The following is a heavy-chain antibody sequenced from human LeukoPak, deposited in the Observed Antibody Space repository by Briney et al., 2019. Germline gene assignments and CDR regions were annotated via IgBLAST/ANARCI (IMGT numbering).Heavy chain of an antibody. J-gene: IGHJ4*02. Sequence: GASVKVSCKVSGYTLTELSMHWVRQAPGKGLEWVSVIYSGGSTYYADSVKGRFTISRDNSKNTLYLQMNSLRAEDTAVYYCAREGGWGCYFDYWGQGTLVTVSS. V-gene: IGHV3-66*01. CDR1: GYTLTELS. CDR2: IYSGGST. D-gene: IGHD6-19*01. CDR3: AREGGWGCYFDY.